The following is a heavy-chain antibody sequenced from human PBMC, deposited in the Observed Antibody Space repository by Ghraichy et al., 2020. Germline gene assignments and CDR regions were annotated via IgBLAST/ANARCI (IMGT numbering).Heavy chain of an antibody. CDR1: GFTFSTYN. Sequence: GGSLRLSCVGSGFTFSTYNIHWVRQAPGKGLEWVAIIAKDGGKKFHADSVKGRFTISRDNSKNTVDLQMNSLRDEDAAVYHCAKAYYFGSGSYYSDLGYYYGMDVWGQGTTVTVSS. V-gene: IGHV3-30*18. CDR3: AKAYYFGSGSYYSDLGYYYGMDV. J-gene: IGHJ6*02. D-gene: IGHD3-10*01. CDR2: IAKDGGKK.